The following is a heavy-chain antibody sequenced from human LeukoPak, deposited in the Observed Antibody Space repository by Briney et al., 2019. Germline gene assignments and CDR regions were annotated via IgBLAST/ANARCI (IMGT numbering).Heavy chain of an antibody. V-gene: IGHV4-30-4*01. Sequence: SETLSLTCTVSGGSISSGDYYWSWIRQPPGKGLEWIGYIYYSGSTYYNPSLKSRVTISVDTSKNQFSLKLSSVTAADTAVYYCARGGKAAVRFDLWGRGTLVTVSP. J-gene: IGHJ2*01. D-gene: IGHD2-15*01. CDR2: IYYSGST. CDR3: ARGGKAAVRFDL. CDR1: GGSISSGDYY.